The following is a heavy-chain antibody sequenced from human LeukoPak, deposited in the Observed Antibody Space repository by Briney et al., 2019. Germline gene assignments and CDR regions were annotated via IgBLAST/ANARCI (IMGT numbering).Heavy chain of an antibody. J-gene: IGHJ6*03. D-gene: IGHD6-19*01. Sequence: ASVKVSFKASGYTFTSYDINWVRQATRQGLGLVGWMNLNSGNTGYAQKFQGRVTITRNTSISTAYMELSSLRSEDTAVYYCARTGYSSGWPYSYSSSTDVWGKGTTVTLSS. CDR2: MNLNSGNT. V-gene: IGHV1-8*03. CDR1: GYTFTSYD. CDR3: ARTGYSSGWPYSYSSSTDV.